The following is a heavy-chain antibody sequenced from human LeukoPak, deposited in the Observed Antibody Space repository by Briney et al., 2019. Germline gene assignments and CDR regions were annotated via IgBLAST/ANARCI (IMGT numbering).Heavy chain of an antibody. CDR1: GGSISSSSYY. D-gene: IGHD3-22*01. J-gene: IGHJ3*02. V-gene: IGHV4-39*07. Sequence: SETLSLTCTVSGGSISSSSYYWGWIRQPPGKGLEWIGSIYYSGSTYYNPSLKSGVTISVDKSKNQFSLKLSSVTAADTAVYYCARAFYYYDSSGYADAFDIWGQGTMVTVSS. CDR2: IYYSGST. CDR3: ARAFYYYDSSGYADAFDI.